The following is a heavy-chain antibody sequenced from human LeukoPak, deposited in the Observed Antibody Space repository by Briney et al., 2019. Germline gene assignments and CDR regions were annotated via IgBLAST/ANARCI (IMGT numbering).Heavy chain of an antibody. V-gene: IGHV4-59*01. Sequence: SETLSLTCTISGDSTNTFFWSWIRQPPGKGLEWIGYIYYTGTTNYNPSLKSRVTVSVDTSKNQFSLKVNSVTAADTGVYYCASKSTDHGELRFDYWGQGTLVTVSS. D-gene: IGHD4-17*01. J-gene: IGHJ4*02. CDR1: GDSTNTFF. CDR2: IYYTGTT. CDR3: ASKSTDHGELRFDY.